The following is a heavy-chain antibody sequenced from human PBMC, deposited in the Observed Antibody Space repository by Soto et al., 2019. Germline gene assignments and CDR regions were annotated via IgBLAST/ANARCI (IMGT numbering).Heavy chain of an antibody. V-gene: IGHV3-30-3*01. CDR2: ISYDGSNK. CDR3: ARDYGVVVITDNWFDP. CDR1: GFTFSSYA. J-gene: IGHJ5*02. Sequence: QVQLVESGGGVVQPGRSLRLSCAASGFTFSSYAMHWVRQAPGKGLEWVAVISYDGSNKYYADSVKGRFTISRDNSKNTLYLQMNSLRAEDTAVYYCARDYGVVVITDNWFDPWGQGTLVTVSS. D-gene: IGHD3-22*01.